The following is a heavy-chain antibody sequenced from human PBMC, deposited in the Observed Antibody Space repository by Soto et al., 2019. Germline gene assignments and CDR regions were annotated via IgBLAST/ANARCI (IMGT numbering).Heavy chain of an antibody. D-gene: IGHD2-15*01. CDR2: INHSGST. V-gene: IGHV4-34*01. CDR1: GGSFSGYY. J-gene: IGHJ6*03. CDR3: ATGAVVAATPIWYMDV. Sequence: SETLSLTCAVYGGSFSGYYWSWIRQPPGKGLEWIGEINHSGSTNYNPSLKSRVTISVDTSKNQFSLKLSSVTAADTAVYYCATGAVVAATPIWYMDVWGKGTTVTVSS.